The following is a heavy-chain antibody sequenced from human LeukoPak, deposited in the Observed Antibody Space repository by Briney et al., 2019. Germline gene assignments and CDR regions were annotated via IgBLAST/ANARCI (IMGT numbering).Heavy chain of an antibody. Sequence: GGSLRLSCAASGFTFSSYGMHWVRQAPGKGLEWVAVIWYDGSNKYYADSVKGRFTISRDNSKNTLYLQMNSLRAEDTAVYYCARDRRDGYKNYFDYWGQGTLVTVSS. CDR3: ARDRRDGYKNYFDY. V-gene: IGHV3-33*01. CDR1: GFTFSSYG. CDR2: IWYDGSNK. J-gene: IGHJ4*02. D-gene: IGHD5-24*01.